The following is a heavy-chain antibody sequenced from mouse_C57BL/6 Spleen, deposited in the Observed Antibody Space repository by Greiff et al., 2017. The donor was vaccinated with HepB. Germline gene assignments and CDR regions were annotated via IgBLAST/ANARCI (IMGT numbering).Heavy chain of an antibody. J-gene: IGHJ2*01. D-gene: IGHD5-1*01. Sequence: EVQRVESGPELVKPGASVKIPCKASGYTFTDYNMDWVKQSHGKSLEWIGDINPNNGGTIYNQKFKGKATLTVDKSSSTAYMELRSLTSEDTAVYYCARRSPYQILFDYWGQGTTLTVSS. CDR1: GYTFTDYN. V-gene: IGHV1-18*01. CDR3: ARRSPYQILFDY. CDR2: INPNNGGT.